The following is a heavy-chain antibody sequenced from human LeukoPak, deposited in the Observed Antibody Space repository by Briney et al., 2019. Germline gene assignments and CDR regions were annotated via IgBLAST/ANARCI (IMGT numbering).Heavy chain of an antibody. CDR2: ISSSGSTI. Sequence: GGSLRLSCAASGFTFSSYEMNWVRQAPGKGLERVSYISSSGSTIYYADSVKGRFTISRDNAKNSLYLQMNSLRAEDTAVYYCARELGQYSSSPSFDYWGQGTLVTVSS. V-gene: IGHV3-48*03. D-gene: IGHD6-13*01. CDR1: GFTFSSYE. CDR3: ARELGQYSSSPSFDY. J-gene: IGHJ4*02.